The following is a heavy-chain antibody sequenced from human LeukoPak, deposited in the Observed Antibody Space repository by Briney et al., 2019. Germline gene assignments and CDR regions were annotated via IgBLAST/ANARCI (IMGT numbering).Heavy chain of an antibody. Sequence: SETLSLTCTVSGGSISSYYWSWLRQPPGKGLEWVGYIYYSGSTNYNPSLKSRVTISVDTSKNQFSLKLSSVTAADTAVYYCARGGGIAAAPFDYWGQGTLVTVSS. CDR2: IYYSGST. CDR1: GGSISSYY. J-gene: IGHJ4*02. CDR3: ARGGGIAAAPFDY. V-gene: IGHV4-59*01. D-gene: IGHD6-13*01.